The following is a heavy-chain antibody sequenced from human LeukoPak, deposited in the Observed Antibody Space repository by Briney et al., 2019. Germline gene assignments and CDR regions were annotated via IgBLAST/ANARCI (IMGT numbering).Heavy chain of an antibody. V-gene: IGHV3-74*01. CDR1: GFTFSSYW. CDR2: INSDGSST. J-gene: IGHJ3*02. CDR3: ARDLARRNAFDI. D-gene: IGHD3-16*01. Sequence: GGSLRLTCAASGFTFSSYWMHWVRQAPGQGLVWVSRINSDGSSTSYADSAKGRFTISRDNAKNTLYLQMNSLRAEDTAVYYCARDLARRNAFDIWGQGTMVTVSS.